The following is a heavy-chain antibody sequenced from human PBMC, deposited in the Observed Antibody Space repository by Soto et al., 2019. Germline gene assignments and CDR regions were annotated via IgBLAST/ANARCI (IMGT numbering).Heavy chain of an antibody. CDR3: VKDMGQAAVGIRYPYGLDV. J-gene: IGHJ6*02. D-gene: IGHD6-13*01. CDR2: IIPIFGTA. Sequence: RASVKVSCKASGGTFSSYAISWVRQAPGQGLEWMGGIIPIFGTANYAQKFQGRVTITADKSTSTAYMELSSLRTEDTAVYYCVKDMGQAAVGIRYPYGLDVWGLGTTVTVSS. V-gene: IGHV1-69*06. CDR1: GGTFSSYA.